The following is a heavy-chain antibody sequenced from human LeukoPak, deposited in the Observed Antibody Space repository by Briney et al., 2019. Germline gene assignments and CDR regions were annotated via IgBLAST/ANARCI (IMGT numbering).Heavy chain of an antibody. CDR1: GFTFSSFG. CDR3: ARGGSASPYYFDY. D-gene: IGHD3-16*01. J-gene: IGHJ4*02. CDR2: ISSSSDYI. Sequence: PGGSLRLSCAASGFTFSSFGINWVRQAPGKGLEWVSSISSSSDYIYYGDSVKGRFTISRDNAENSLYLQMNSLRAEDTAVYYCARGGSASPYYFDYWGQGTLATVSS. V-gene: IGHV3-21*01.